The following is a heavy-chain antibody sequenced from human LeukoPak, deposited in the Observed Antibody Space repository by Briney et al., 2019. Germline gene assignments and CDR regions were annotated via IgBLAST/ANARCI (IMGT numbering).Heavy chain of an antibody. D-gene: IGHD6-13*01. CDR3: ARAIAAAGKGPLLFDY. CDR1: GGSISSGSYY. J-gene: IGHJ4*02. CDR2: IYTSGST. Sequence: SETLSLTCTVSGGSISSGSYYWSWIRQPAGKGLEWIGRIYTSGSTNYNPSLKSRVTISVDTSKNQFSLKLSSVTAADTAVYYCARAIAAAGKGPLLFDYWGQGTLVTVST. V-gene: IGHV4-61*02.